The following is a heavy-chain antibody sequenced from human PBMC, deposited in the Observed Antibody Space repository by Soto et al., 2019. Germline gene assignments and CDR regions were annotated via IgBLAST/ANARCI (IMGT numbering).Heavy chain of an antibody. D-gene: IGHD3-22*01. J-gene: IGHJ4*02. Sequence: SETLSLTCTVSGGSISSGDYYWSWIRQPPGKGLEWIGYIYYSGSTYYSPSLKSRITISVDTSKNQFSLKLSSVTASDTAVYYCARVRVASSGLYYFDHWGQGTLVTVSS. CDR2: IYYSGST. CDR1: GGSISSGDYY. V-gene: IGHV4-30-4*01. CDR3: ARVRVASSGLYYFDH.